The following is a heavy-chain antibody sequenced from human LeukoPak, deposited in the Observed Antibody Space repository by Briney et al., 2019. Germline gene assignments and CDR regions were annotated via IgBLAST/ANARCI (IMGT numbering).Heavy chain of an antibody. J-gene: IGHJ4*02. Sequence: GRSLRLSCAASGFTFSRSAMHWVRQAPGKGLEWVAVIRFDGTDTYYADSVRGRFTISRDNSKSTLYLQMNSLRAEDTAVYYCAPNSRTVTTAFDYWGQGTLVTVSS. CDR2: IRFDGTDT. CDR3: APNSRTVTTAFDY. CDR1: GFTFSRSA. D-gene: IGHD4-17*01. V-gene: IGHV3-30*04.